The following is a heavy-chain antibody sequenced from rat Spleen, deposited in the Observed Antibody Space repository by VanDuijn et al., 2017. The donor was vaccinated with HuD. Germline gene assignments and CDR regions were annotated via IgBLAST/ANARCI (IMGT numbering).Heavy chain of an antibody. Sequence: EVQLVESDGGLVQPGRSLKLSCAASGFTFSDYYMAWVRQAPTKGLEWVATIGYDGSSTYYRDSVKGRFTISRDNARSTLYLQMDSLRSEDTATYYCVRLLGAPDWYFDFWGPGTMVTVSS. J-gene: IGHJ1*01. CDR1: GFTFSDYY. V-gene: IGHV5-29*01. D-gene: IGHD5-1*01. CDR3: VRLLGAPDWYFDF. CDR2: IGYDGSST.